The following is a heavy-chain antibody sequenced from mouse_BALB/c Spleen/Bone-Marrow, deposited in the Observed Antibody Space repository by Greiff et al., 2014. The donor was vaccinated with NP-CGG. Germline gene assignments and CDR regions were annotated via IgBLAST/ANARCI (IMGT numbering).Heavy chain of an antibody. CDR2: IWGGGST. J-gene: IGHJ3*01. V-gene: IGHV2-2*02. CDR1: GFSLTSYG. CDR3: ARNGDAWFAY. D-gene: IGHD3-3*01. Sequence: VKLVESGPGLVQPSQSLSITCTVSGFSLTSYGVHWVRQSPGKGLDWLGVIWGGGSTDYNAAFISRLSIIKDNSKSQVFFKMNSLQANDTAIYYCARNGDAWFAYWGQGTLVTVSA.